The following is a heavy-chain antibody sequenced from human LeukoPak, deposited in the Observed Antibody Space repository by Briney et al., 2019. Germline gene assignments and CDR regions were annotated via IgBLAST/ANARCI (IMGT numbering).Heavy chain of an antibody. CDR2: TSVSGDNT. Sequence: PGGSLRLSCAASGFTFSTYAMSWVRQAPGKGLEWVSATSVSGDNTYYSDSVKGRFTISRDNSKNTLYLQMNSLRAEDTAVYYCARDQGWGSSSSEAFDIWGQGTMVTVSS. CDR1: GFTFSTYA. J-gene: IGHJ3*02. CDR3: ARDQGWGSSSSEAFDI. V-gene: IGHV3-23*01. D-gene: IGHD6-6*01.